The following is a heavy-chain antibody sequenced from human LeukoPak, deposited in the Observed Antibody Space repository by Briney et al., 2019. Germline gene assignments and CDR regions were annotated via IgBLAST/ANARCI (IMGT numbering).Heavy chain of an antibody. Sequence: NSSETLSLTCTVSGDSISSSGYYWGWIRQPPGKGLEWIGSMYYSGSTYYNPSLKSRVTISVDTSKNQFSLKLSSVTAADTAVYYCARDHPPDADAAAAGIRYAYYYYYMDVWGKGTTVTVSS. CDR2: MYYSGST. V-gene: IGHV4-39*07. J-gene: IGHJ6*03. CDR1: GDSISSSGYY. CDR3: ARDHPPDADAAAAGIRYAYYYYYMDV. D-gene: IGHD6-13*01.